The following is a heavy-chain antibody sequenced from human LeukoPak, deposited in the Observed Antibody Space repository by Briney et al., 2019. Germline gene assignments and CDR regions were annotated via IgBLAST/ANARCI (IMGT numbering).Heavy chain of an antibody. J-gene: IGHJ4*02. Sequence: GGTLRLSCAASGFTFSSFGMSWVRQAPGKGLEWVSGISGSGDSTYYADSVKGRFTISRDNSKNTLFLQMNSLRAEDTAIYYCAKDLWRLDYWGQGTLFTVSS. CDR1: GFTFSSFG. V-gene: IGHV3-23*01. CDR3: AKDLWRLDY. CDR2: ISGSGDST. D-gene: IGHD3-16*01.